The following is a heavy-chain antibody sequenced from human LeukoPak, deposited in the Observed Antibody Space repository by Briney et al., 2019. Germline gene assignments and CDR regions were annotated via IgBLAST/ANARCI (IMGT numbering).Heavy chain of an antibody. Sequence: PGGSLRLSCAASGFTFSNAWMSWVRQAPGKGLEWVGRIKSKTDGGTTDYAAPVKGRFTISRDDSKNTLYLQMNSLKTEDIAVYYCTTPTTSSSWYGGYYYGMDVWGQGTTVTVSS. D-gene: IGHD6-13*01. CDR3: TTPTTSSSWYGGYYYGMDV. V-gene: IGHV3-15*01. CDR2: IKSKTDGGTT. J-gene: IGHJ6*02. CDR1: GFTFSNAW.